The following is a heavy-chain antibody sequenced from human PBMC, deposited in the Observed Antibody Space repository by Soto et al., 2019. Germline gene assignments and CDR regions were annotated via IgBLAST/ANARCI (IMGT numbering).Heavy chain of an antibody. CDR1: GYSFTTYG. V-gene: IGHV1-18*01. Sequence: GASVKVSCKTSGYSFTTYGISWVRQAPGQGLEWMGWTSSNNGKTKYAQKSQGRVTMTTDKSTNTVHMELRSLRSGDTVVYYCARTSVAQSEDYFDYRGQGTLVTVXS. D-gene: IGHD5-12*01. CDR2: TSSNNGKT. J-gene: IGHJ4*02. CDR3: ARTSVAQSEDYFDY.